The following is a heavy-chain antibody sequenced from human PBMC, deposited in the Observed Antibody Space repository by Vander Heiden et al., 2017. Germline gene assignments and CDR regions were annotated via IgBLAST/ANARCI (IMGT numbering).Heavy chain of an antibody. CDR1: GVTSGSYG. J-gene: IGHJ4*02. Sequence: QVQLVESGGGVVQPGRSLRLSCAAFGVTSGSYGMHWVRQAPGKGLEWVAVISYDGSNKYYADPVKGRFTISRDNSKNTLYLQMNSLRAEDTAVYYCAKDADPVSIYYFDYWGQGTLVTVSS. D-gene: IGHD1-20*01. CDR2: ISYDGSNK. V-gene: IGHV3-30*18. CDR3: AKDADPVSIYYFDY.